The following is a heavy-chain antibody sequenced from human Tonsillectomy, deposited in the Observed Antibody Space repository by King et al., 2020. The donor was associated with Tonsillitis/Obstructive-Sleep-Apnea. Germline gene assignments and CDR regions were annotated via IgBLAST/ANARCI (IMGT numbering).Heavy chain of an antibody. CDR3: AKSMILIAEVIRSDAFDI. V-gene: IGHV3-23*04. Sequence: VQLVESGGGLVQPGGSLRLSCAASGYTFSSYAMTWVRQAPGGGLEWVSVISGNGGRTNYAHSVKGRFTNSRDNSKNTLYLQMTSLRADDTAMYYCAKSMILIAEVIRSDAFDIGGQETMVTVSS. CDR1: GYTFSSYA. D-gene: IGHD3-22*01. CDR2: ISGNGGRT. J-gene: IGHJ3*02.